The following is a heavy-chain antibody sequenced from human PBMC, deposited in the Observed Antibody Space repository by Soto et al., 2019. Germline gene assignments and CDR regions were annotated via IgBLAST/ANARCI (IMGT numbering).Heavy chain of an antibody. CDR3: ASRWGEGRVDY. V-gene: IGHV4-4*02. D-gene: IGHD3-10*01. J-gene: IGHJ4*02. CDR1: GGSISSSNW. Sequence: QVQLQESGPGLVKPSGTLSLTCAVSGGSISSSNWWSWVRQPPGKGLEWIGEIYHSGNTNYNPSLKSRVTMAVDKSRNQLSLKLSCVTAAVTDVYYCASRWGEGRVDYWGQGTLVTVSS. CDR2: IYHSGNT.